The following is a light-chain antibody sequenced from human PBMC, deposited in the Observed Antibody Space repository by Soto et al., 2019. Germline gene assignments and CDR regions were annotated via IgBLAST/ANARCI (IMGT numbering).Light chain of an antibody. CDR3: QQAASVPLT. V-gene: IGKV1-12*01. CDR1: QSISSW. Sequence: DIQMTQSPSTLSASVGDRVTITCRASQSISSWLAWYQQKPGKAPKLLIYAASTLQSGVPSRFSGSGSGTDYTLTINSLQPEDFATYYCQQAASVPLTFGQGTKVDIK. CDR2: AAS. J-gene: IGKJ1*01.